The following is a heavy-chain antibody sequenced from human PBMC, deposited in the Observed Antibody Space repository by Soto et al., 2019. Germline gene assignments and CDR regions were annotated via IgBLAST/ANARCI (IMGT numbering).Heavy chain of an antibody. J-gene: IGHJ6*02. CDR2: IIPIFGTA. Sequence: GASVKVSCKASGGTFSSYAISWVRQAPGQGLEWMGGIIPIFGTANYAQKFQGRVTITADKSTSTAYMELSSLRSEDTAVYYCAASGLVDNYYYYGMDVWGQGTTVTVSS. CDR1: GGTFSSYA. CDR3: AASGLVDNYYYYGMDV. D-gene: IGHD1-26*01. V-gene: IGHV1-69*06.